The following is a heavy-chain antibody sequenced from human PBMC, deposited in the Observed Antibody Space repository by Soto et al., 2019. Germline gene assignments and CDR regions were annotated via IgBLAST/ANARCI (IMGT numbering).Heavy chain of an antibody. V-gene: IGHV1-69*13. Sequence: AVKVSCKASGGTFSSYAISWVRQAPGQGLEWMGGIIPIFGTANYAQKFQGRVTITADESTSTAYMELSSLRSEDTAVYYCAKSVFIAAAEGFYFDYWGQGTLVTVSS. CDR3: AKSVFIAAAEGFYFDY. CDR2: IIPIFGTA. CDR1: GGTFSSYA. J-gene: IGHJ4*02. D-gene: IGHD6-13*01.